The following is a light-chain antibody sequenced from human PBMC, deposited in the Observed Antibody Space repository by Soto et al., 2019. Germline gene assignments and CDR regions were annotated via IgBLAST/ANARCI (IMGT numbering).Light chain of an antibody. CDR1: SSDVGGYNY. CDR2: DVS. Sequence: QSALTQPASVSGSPGQSITISCTGTSSDVGGYNYVSWYQQHPGKAPKLMIYDVSNRPSGVSNRFSGSKSGNTASLNISGFQAEDEADYYCSSHYVFGPGTKLTVL. J-gene: IGLJ1*01. CDR3: SSHYV. V-gene: IGLV2-14*01.